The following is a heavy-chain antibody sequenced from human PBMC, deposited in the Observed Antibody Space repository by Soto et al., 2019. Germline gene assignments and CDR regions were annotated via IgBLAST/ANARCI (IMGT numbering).Heavy chain of an antibody. J-gene: IGHJ3*02. CDR2: IIPIFGTA. D-gene: IGHD1-26*01. CDR1: AATLSSYA. CDR3: ARDRRPYYAAAARDAFDI. Sequence: ASVKVSCKASAATLSSYAISCVRHAPGQWLEWMGGIIPIFGTANYVQKVQGRVTITADEATSTAYMELSRLRSGDTAVYYCARDRRPYYAAAARDAFDIWGQGTMVTVSS. V-gene: IGHV1-69*13.